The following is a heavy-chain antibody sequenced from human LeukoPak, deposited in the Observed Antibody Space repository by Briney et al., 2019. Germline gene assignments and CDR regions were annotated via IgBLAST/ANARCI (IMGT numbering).Heavy chain of an antibody. CDR1: GFTFSSYE. CDR2: ITSSGSTI. D-gene: IGHD3-3*01. Sequence: GGSLRLSCGASGFTFSSYEMNWVRQAPGKGLEWVSYITSSGSTIYYADSVKGRFTISRDNAKNSLYLQMNSLRAEDTAVYYCARGYGSGYYPPFFDYWGQGTLVTVSS. CDR3: ARGYGSGYYPPFFDY. J-gene: IGHJ4*02. V-gene: IGHV3-48*03.